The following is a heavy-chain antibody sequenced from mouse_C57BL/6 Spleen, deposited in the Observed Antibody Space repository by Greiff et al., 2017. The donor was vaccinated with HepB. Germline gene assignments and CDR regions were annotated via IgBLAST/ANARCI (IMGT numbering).Heavy chain of an antibody. J-gene: IGHJ3*01. CDR2: ISDGGSYT. D-gene: IGHD1-1*01. CDR1: GFTFSSYA. CDR3: ARGYGSPFAY. V-gene: IGHV5-4*03. Sequence: EVTLVESGGGLVKPGGSLKLSCAASGFTFSSYAMSWVRQTPEKRLEWVATISDGGSYTYYPDNVKGRFTISRDNAKNNLYLQMSHLKAEDTAMYYCARGYGSPFAYWGQGTLVTVSA.